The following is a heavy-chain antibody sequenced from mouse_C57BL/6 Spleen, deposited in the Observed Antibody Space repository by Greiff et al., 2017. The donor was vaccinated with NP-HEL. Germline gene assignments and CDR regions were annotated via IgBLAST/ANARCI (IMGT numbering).Heavy chain of an antibody. CDR2: IRNKANGYTT. Sequence: EVKVVESGGGLVQPGGSLSLSCAASGFTFTDYYMSWVRQPPGKALEWLGFIRNKANGYTTEYSASVKGRFTISRDNSQSILYLQMNALRAEDSATYYCARYMASSYYYGSSCYAMDYWGQGTSVTVSS. CDR3: ARYMASSYYYGSSCYAMDY. V-gene: IGHV7-3*01. D-gene: IGHD1-1*01. J-gene: IGHJ4*01. CDR1: GFTFTDYY.